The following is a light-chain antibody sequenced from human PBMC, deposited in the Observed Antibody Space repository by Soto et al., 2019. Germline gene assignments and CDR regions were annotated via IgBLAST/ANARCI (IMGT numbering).Light chain of an antibody. CDR1: LAIGDS. J-gene: IGKJ1*01. CDR3: QQTYNLPRT. V-gene: IGKV1-39*01. Sequence: DIQITQSPSSLSASVGYRVTITFRSSLAIGDSLSWFQQKPGKPPTLLIYGKVALQQGVPPRFSGSGSGTDFTLTINRLQNEDFATYSCQQTYNLPRTFGKGTKVDIK. CDR2: GKV.